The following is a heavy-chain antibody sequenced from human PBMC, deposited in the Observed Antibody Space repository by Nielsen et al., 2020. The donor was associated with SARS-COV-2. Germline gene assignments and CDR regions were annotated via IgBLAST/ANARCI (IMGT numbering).Heavy chain of an antibody. V-gene: IGHV1-46*01. Sequence: WVRQAPGQGLEWMGITTPGGDTTSHAQRFQGRVTMTRDTSTSTVYMELSSLRSEDTAVYYCARDRETIQQNWFDPWGQGTLVTVSS. CDR3: ARDRETIQQNWFDP. CDR2: TTPGGDTT. D-gene: IGHD5-18*01. J-gene: IGHJ5*02.